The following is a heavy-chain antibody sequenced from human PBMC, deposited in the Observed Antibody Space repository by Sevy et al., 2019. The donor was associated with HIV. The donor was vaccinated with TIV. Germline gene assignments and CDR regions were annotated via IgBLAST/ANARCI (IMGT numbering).Heavy chain of an antibody. CDR3: ARDRWGKEYFQH. J-gene: IGHJ1*01. CDR2: IKQDGSEK. CDR1: GFTFSSYW. Sequence: GGSLRLSCAASGFTFSSYWMSWVRQAPGKGLEWVANIKQDGSEKYYVDSVKDRFTISRDNAKNSLYLQMNSLRAEDTAVYYCARDRWGKEYFQHWAQGTLVTVSS. V-gene: IGHV3-7*01. D-gene: IGHD3-16*01.